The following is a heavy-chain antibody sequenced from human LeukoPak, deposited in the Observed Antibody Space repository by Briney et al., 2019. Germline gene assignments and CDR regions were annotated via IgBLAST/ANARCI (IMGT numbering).Heavy chain of an antibody. J-gene: IGHJ5*02. CDR2: INPNSGGT. Sequence: GASVKVSCKASGYTFTGYYMHWVRQAPGQGLEWMGRINPNSGGTNYAQKFQGRVTMTRDTSISTAYMELSRLRSDDTAVYYCAAGPYCSGGSCYQNWFDPWGQGTLVTVSS. D-gene: IGHD2-15*01. CDR3: AAGPYCSGGSCYQNWFDP. V-gene: IGHV1-2*06. CDR1: GYTFTGYY.